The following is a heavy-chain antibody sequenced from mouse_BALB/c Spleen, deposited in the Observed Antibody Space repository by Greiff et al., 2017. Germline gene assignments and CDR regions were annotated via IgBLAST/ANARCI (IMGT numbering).Heavy chain of an antibody. V-gene: IGHV14-1*02. CDR1: GFNIKDYY. J-gene: IGHJ3*01. CDR3: ARDGSQTFAY. D-gene: IGHD2-3*01. Sequence: EVMLVESGAELVRPGALVKLSCKASGFNIKDYYMHWVKQRPEQGLEWIGWIDPENGNTIYDPKFQGKASITADTSSNTAYLQLSSLTSEDTAVYYCARDGSQTFAYWGQGTLVTVSA. CDR2: IDPENGNT.